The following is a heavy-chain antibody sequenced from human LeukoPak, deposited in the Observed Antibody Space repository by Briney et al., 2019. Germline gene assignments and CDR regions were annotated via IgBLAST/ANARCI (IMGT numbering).Heavy chain of an antibody. CDR2: INSDKGDT. D-gene: IGHD3-10*01. CDR3: ARNTLWFGELDP. Sequence: ASVKVSCKASGHTSGRYGISWVRQAPGRGLEWMAWINSDKGDTNYAQKFQGRLTLTTDTSTRTVYMELRSLRSDDTAMYYCARNTLWFGELDPWGQGTLVTVSS. J-gene: IGHJ5*02. CDR1: GHTSGRYG. V-gene: IGHV1-18*01.